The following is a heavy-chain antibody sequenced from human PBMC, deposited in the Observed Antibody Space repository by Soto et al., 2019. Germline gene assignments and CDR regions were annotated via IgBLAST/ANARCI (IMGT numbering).Heavy chain of an antibody. CDR3: AVTPNCGRDCSAASYWYFDI. V-gene: IGHV3-23*01. Sequence: EVQLLESGGGLVQLGGSVRLSCAASGLTFGNYAMSWVRQAPGKGLEWVSAISGDSGRTYYADSVKGRFTISRDNSKNTLYLQMNTLRAEDTAVYYCAVTPNCGRDCSAASYWYFDIWGRGTLVTVSS. CDR2: ISGDSGRT. CDR1: GLTFGNYA. D-gene: IGHD2-21*02. J-gene: IGHJ2*01.